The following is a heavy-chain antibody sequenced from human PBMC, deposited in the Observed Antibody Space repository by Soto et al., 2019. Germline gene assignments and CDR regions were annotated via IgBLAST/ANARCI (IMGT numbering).Heavy chain of an antibody. CDR2: SHHSGST. CDR1: GASFSGYY. CDR3: AREMRYCTNGVCHSYGMDV. Sequence: TLSLTCAVYGASFSGYYWSWFRQPPGKGLEWIGDSHHSGSTYYNPSLKSRVTISVDTAKTQLSLKLSSVTATDTAVYFCAREMRYCTNGVCHSYGMDVWGQGTTVTVS. D-gene: IGHD2-8*01. V-gene: IGHV4-34*09. J-gene: IGHJ6*02.